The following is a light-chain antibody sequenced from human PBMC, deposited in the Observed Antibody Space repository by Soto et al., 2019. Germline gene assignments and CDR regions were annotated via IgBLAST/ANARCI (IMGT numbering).Light chain of an antibody. V-gene: IGKV3-15*01. J-gene: IGKJ5*01. Sequence: EIVFTHSPGPMTLSPGDRATLSCRASQSVSSSLAWYQQRPGQAPKLLIYGASTRATGIPARFSGSGSGTEFTLTISSLQPDDFAVYYCQQYYKWSITFGQGTRLEIK. CDR3: QQYYKWSIT. CDR2: GAS. CDR1: QSVSSS.